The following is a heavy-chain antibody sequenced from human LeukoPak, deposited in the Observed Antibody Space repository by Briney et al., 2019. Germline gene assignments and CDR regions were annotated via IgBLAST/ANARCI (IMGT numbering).Heavy chain of an antibody. CDR3: AKGIRASDF. V-gene: IGHV3-23*01. Sequence: GGSLRLSCAASGFTFSNAWMSWVRQAPGKGLEWVSAISGSGGSTYYADSVKGRFTVSRDNSKNTLYLQMNSLRAEDTAVYYCAKGIRASDFWGQGTLVTVSS. CDR1: GFTFSNAW. D-gene: IGHD3-10*01. CDR2: ISGSGGST. J-gene: IGHJ4*02.